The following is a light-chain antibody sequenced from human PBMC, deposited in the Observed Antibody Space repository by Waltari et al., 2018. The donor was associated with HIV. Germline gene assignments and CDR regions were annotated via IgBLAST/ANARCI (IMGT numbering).Light chain of an antibody. CDR3: SSYADRNGFYVV. J-gene: IGLJ2*01. CDR1: NSAIGAYNY. V-gene: IGLV2-8*01. CDR2: EVT. Sequence: QSALTQPPSASGSPGQSVTISCTGTNSAIGAYNYVAWYPQHPGKAPQLVISEVTKRPSGVPDRFSGSKSGTTASLTVSGLQAEDEADYYCSSYADRNGFYVVFGGGTRLTVL.